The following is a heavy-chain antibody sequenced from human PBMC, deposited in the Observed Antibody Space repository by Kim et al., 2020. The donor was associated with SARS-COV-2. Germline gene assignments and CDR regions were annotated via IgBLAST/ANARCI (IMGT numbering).Heavy chain of an antibody. V-gene: IGHV1-8*01. CDR3: ARAYCGGDCSSFDY. Sequence: QKFQGRVTMTRNTSISTAYMELSSLRSEDTAVYYCARAYCGGDCSSFDYWGQGTLVTVSS. J-gene: IGHJ4*02. D-gene: IGHD2-21*02.